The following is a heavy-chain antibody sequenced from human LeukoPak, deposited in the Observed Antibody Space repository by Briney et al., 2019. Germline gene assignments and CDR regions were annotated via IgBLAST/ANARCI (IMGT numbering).Heavy chain of an antibody. CDR3: ARSSERITMIVVGQFDY. D-gene: IGHD3-22*01. Sequence: GESLKISCKGSGYSFTSYWIGWVRQMPGKGLEWMGIIYPGDSDTRYSPPFQGQVTISADKSISTAYLQWSSLKASDTAMYYCARSSERITMIVVGQFDYWGQGTLVTVSS. CDR1: GYSFTSYW. V-gene: IGHV5-51*01. CDR2: IYPGDSDT. J-gene: IGHJ4*02.